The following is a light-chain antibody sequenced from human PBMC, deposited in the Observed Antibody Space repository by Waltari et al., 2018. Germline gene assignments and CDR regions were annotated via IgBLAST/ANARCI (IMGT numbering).Light chain of an antibody. CDR2: EFT. V-gene: IGLV2-14*01. J-gene: IGLJ3*02. Sequence: QSALTQPASVSGSPGQSITISCTGTSNDVGGYNYVSWYQYHPDKAPKLIIYEFTHRRSGISNRFSGSKSGNTASLTISGLQAEDEADYYCSSYITGATRVFGGGTKLIVL. CDR3: SSYITGATRV. CDR1: SNDVGGYNY.